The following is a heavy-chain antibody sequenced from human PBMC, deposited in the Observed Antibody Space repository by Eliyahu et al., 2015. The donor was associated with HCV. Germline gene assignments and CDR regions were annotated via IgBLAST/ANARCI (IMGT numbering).Heavy chain of an antibody. CDR1: GYTFTTYS. J-gene: IGHJ6*02. CDR3: ARNRGGDRYYGLDV. D-gene: IGHD3-16*02. V-gene: IGHV1-18*01. Sequence: QXQLVQSGAEVKRPGASVKVSCKASGYTFTTYSITWVRLAPGQGLEWMGWLSSYDGNTMYXQKYQGXVTMTTDTSTSTANMELRSLRSDDTAVYYCARNRGGDRYYGLDVWGQGTTVTVSS. CDR2: LSSYDGNT.